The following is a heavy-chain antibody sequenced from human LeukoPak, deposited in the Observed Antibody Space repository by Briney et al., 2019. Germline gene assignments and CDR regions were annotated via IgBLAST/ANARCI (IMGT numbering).Heavy chain of an antibody. D-gene: IGHD2-15*01. J-gene: IGHJ4*02. Sequence: GASVKVSCKVSGYTLTELSMHWVRQAPGKGLEWMGGFDPEDGETIYAQKFQGRVTMTEDTSTDTAYMELSSLRSEDTAVYHCATQYIYCSGGSCYGHFDYWGQGTLVTVSS. CDR2: FDPEDGET. CDR3: ATQYIYCSGGSCYGHFDY. V-gene: IGHV1-24*01. CDR1: GYTLTELS.